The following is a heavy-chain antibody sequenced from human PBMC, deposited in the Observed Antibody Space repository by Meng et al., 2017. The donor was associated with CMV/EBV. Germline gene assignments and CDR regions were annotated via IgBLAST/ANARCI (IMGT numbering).Heavy chain of an antibody. CDR1: GFTCSSYG. J-gene: IGHJ4*02. CDR3: AKTNYYGSGSHDY. Sequence: GESLKISCAASGFTCSSYGIHWVRQAPGKGLEWVAFIRYDGSNKYYADSVKGRFTISRDNSKNTLYLQMNSLRAEDTAVYYCAKTNYYGSGSHDYWGQGTLVTVSS. D-gene: IGHD3-10*01. CDR2: IRYDGSNK. V-gene: IGHV3-30*02.